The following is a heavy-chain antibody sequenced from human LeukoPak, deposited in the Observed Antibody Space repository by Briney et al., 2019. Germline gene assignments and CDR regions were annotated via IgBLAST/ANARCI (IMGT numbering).Heavy chain of an antibody. CDR2: MSNDGSIK. V-gene: IGHV3-30-3*01. J-gene: IGHJ3*02. Sequence: GGSLRLSCAASGFTFSEYTIHWVRQAPGKGLEWVAVMSNDGSIKKYANSVKGRFTISRDNSKNTLYLQMDSLRAEDTAVYYCAREFTIFGVVIQRYDAFDIWGQGTMITVSS. CDR1: GFTFSEYT. D-gene: IGHD3-3*01. CDR3: AREFTIFGVVIQRYDAFDI.